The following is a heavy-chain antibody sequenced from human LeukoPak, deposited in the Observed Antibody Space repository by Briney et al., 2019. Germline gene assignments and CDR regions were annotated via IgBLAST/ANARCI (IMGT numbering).Heavy chain of an antibody. J-gene: IGHJ6*03. Sequence: GGSLRLSCAASGFTFSSYGMSWVRQAPGKGLEWVSAISGSGGSTYYADSVKGRFTISRDNAKKSLYLQMNSLRAEDTAVYYCTSYYYDDNYFYYMDVWGNGTTVTVSS. CDR1: GFTFSSYG. CDR2: ISGSGGST. D-gene: IGHD3-22*01. CDR3: TSYYYDDNYFYYMDV. V-gene: IGHV3-23*01.